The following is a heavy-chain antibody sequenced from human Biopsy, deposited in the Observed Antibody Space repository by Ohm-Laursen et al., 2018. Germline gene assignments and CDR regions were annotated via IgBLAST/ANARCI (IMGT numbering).Heavy chain of an antibody. J-gene: IGHJ4*02. D-gene: IGHD2-8*02. V-gene: IGHV3-74*03. CDR3: TGDSGGLGDY. CDR1: GFTFSRSV. Sequence: LSLTCAASGFTFSRSVMHWVRHAPGKGLMWVSRIHGDERSATYAEPVKGRFTISRDNAKNTLHLQMNSLRAEDTAVYYCTGDSGGLGDYWGQGTLVTVSS. CDR2: IHGDERSA.